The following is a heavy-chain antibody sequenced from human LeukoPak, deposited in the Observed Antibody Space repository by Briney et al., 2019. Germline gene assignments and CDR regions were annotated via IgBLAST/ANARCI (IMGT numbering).Heavy chain of an antibody. CDR1: GGSISSSNW. V-gene: IGHV4-4*02. D-gene: IGHD3-16*02. J-gene: IGHJ4*02. CDR2: IYHSGST. Sequence: SETLSLTCAVSGGSISSSNWWSWVRQPPGKGLEWIGEIYHSGSTNYNPSLKSRVTISVDKSKNQFSLKLSSVTAADTAVYYCARVCDDYVWGSYRTFDYWGQGTLVTVSS. CDR3: ARVCDDYVWGSYRTFDY.